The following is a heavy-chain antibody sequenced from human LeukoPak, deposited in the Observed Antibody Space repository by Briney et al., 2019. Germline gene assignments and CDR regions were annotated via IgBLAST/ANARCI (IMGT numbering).Heavy chain of an antibody. Sequence: GGSLRLSCVGSGFTFGNYWMHWVRQAPGKGLVWDSRINSDGTTTSYADFVQGRFTISRDNAKNTLNLQMNSLTGEDTGVYYCARDEYGDYVFDYWGQGSLVSVSS. CDR2: INSDGTTT. D-gene: IGHD4-17*01. CDR3: ARDEYGDYVFDY. V-gene: IGHV3-74*01. J-gene: IGHJ4*02. CDR1: GFTFGNYW.